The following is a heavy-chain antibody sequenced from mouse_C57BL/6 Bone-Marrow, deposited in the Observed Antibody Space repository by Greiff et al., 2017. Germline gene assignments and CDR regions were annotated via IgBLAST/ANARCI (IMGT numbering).Heavy chain of an antibody. CDR3: TSFLDYAMDY. CDR1: GFNIKDDY. Sequence: VQLQQSGAELVRPGASVKLSCTASGFNIKDDYMHWVKHRPEQGLEWIGWIDPENGDTEYASKFQGKATITADTSSNTAYLQLSSLTSEDTAVYYCTSFLDYAMDYWGQGTSVTVSS. CDR2: IDPENGDT. V-gene: IGHV14-4*01. J-gene: IGHJ4*01. D-gene: IGHD1-2*01.